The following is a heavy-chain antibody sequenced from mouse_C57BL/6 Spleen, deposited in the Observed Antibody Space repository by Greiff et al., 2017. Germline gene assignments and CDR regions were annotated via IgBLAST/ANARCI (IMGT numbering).Heavy chain of an antibody. J-gene: IGHJ3*01. Sequence: QVQLQQPGAELVRPGSSVKLSCKASGYTFTSYWMDWVKQRPGQGLEWIGNIYPSDSETHYNQKFKDKATLTVDKSSSTAYMQLSSLTSEDSAVYYCARSGYGTLAYWGQGTLVTVSA. CDR2: IYPSDSET. CDR1: GYTFTSYW. V-gene: IGHV1-61*01. CDR3: ARSGYGTLAY. D-gene: IGHD2-1*01.